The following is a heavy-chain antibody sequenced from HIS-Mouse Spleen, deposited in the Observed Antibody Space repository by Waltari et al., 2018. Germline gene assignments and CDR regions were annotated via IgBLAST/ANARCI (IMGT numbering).Heavy chain of an antibody. Sequence: QVQLVQSGAEVKKPGASVKVSCKASGYTFTSYGISWVRQAPGQGLECMGWISTYNGNTNSAQKLQGGVTMTTDTSTSTAYMELRSLRSDDTAVYYCARSVSHGAITMVRGVIMGVAFDIWGQGTMVTVSS. CDR3: ARSVSHGAITMVRGVIMGVAFDI. CDR1: GYTFTSYG. J-gene: IGHJ3*02. CDR2: ISTYNGNT. D-gene: IGHD3-10*01. V-gene: IGHV1-18*01.